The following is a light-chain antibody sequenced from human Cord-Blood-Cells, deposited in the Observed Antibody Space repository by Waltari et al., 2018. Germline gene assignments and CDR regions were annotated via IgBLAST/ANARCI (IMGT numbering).Light chain of an antibody. CDR3: QQYDNLPRT. Sequence: DLQMTQSPSSLSPSVGDRVTITCQARQDISNYLNWYQQKQGKAPKLLIYDASNLETGVPSRFSGSGSGTEFTFTISSLQPEDIATYYCQQYDNLPRTFGGGTKVEIK. CDR2: DAS. V-gene: IGKV1-33*01. CDR1: QDISNY. J-gene: IGKJ4*02.